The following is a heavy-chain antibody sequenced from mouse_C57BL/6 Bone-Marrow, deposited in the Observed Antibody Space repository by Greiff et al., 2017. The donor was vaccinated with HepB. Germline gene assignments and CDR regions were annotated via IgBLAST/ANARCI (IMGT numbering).Heavy chain of an antibody. V-gene: IGHV3-6*01. D-gene: IGHD3-2*02. CDR3: AKWRTAQATWAMDY. CDR1: GYSITSGYY. CDR2: ISYDGSN. Sequence: VQLKESGPGLVKPSQSLSLTCSVTGYSITSGYYWNWIRQLPGNKLEWMGYISYDGSNNYNPSLKNRISITRDTSKNQFFLKLNSVTTEYTATYDCAKWRTAQATWAMDYWGQGTSVTVSS. J-gene: IGHJ4*01.